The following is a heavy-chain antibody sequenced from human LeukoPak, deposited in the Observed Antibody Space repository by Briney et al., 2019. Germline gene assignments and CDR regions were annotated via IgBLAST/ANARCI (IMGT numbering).Heavy chain of an antibody. CDR2: IYSGGST. D-gene: IGHD2-2*01. CDR1: GFTVSSNY. Sequence: GGSLRLSCAASGFTVSSNYMSWVRQAPGKGLEWVSVIYSGGSTYYADSVKGRFTISRDNSKNTLYLQMNSLRAEDTAVYYCAKVSSYCSSTSCYFDYWGQGTLVTVSS. CDR3: AKVSSYCSSTSCYFDY. J-gene: IGHJ4*02. V-gene: IGHV3-53*01.